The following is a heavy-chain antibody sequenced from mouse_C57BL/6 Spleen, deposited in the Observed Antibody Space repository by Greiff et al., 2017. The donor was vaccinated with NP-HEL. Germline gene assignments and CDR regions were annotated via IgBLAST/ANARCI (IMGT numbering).Heavy chain of an antibody. D-gene: IGHD2-1*01. Sequence: QVQLKQPGAELVRPGSSVKLSCKASGYTFTSYWMHWVKQRPIQGLEWIGNIDPSDSETHYNQKFKDKATLTVDKSSSTAYMQLSSLTSEDSAVYYCARWDYGNSAMDYWGQGTSVTVSS. J-gene: IGHJ4*01. CDR2: IDPSDSET. CDR3: ARWDYGNSAMDY. V-gene: IGHV1-52*01. CDR1: GYTFTSYW.